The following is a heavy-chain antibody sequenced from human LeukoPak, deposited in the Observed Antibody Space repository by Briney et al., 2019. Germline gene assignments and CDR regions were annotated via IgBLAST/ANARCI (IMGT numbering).Heavy chain of an antibody. D-gene: IGHD3-10*01. CDR2: ISSSSSYT. CDR3: ARDMVRGVIIYDY. Sequence: GGSLRLSCAASGFTFSDYYMSWIRQAPGKGLEWVSYISSSSSYTNYADSVEGRFTISRDNAKNSLYLQMNSLRAEDTAVYYCARDMVRGVIIYDYWGQGTLVTVSS. CDR1: GFTFSDYY. J-gene: IGHJ4*02. V-gene: IGHV3-11*06.